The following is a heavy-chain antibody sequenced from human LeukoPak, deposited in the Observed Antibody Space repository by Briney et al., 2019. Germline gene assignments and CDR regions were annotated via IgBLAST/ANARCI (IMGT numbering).Heavy chain of an antibody. CDR2: IYYSGST. CDR3: ARDGAVAGPSSMDV. CDR1: GGSISSSSYY. Sequence: SETLSLTCTVSGGSISSSSYYWGWIRQPPGKGLEWIGSIYYSGSTYYNPSLKSRVTISVDTSKNQFSLKLSSVTAADTAVYYCARDGAVAGPSSMDVWGKGTTVTVSS. V-gene: IGHV4-39*07. J-gene: IGHJ6*03. D-gene: IGHD6-19*01.